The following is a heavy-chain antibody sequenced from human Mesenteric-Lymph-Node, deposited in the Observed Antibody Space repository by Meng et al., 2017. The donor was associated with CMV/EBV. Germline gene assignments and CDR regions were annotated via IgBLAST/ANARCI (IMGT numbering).Heavy chain of an antibody. V-gene: IGHV3-30*02. CDR3: ARERIPYCSNTRCTYGMDV. D-gene: IGHD2-2*01. J-gene: IGHJ6*02. Sequence: GESLKISCATSRFTFSTYGMHWVRQAPGKGLEWVAFIRYDGSNTSYADSVKGRFTISRDNSRSTLYLRMNSLRAEDTAVYYCARERIPYCSNTRCTYGMDVWGQGTTVTVSS. CDR2: IRYDGSNT. CDR1: RFTFSTYG.